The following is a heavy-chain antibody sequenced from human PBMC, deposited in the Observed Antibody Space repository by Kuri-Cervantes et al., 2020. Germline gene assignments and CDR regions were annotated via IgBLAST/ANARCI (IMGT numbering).Heavy chain of an antibody. V-gene: IGHV4-34*01. Sequence: ESLKISCAVYGGSFSGYYWSWIRQPPGKGLEWIGEINHSGSTYYNPSLKSRVTISVDTSKNQFSLKLSSVTAADTAVYYCARGGVWFRSDYYYYMDVWGKGTTVTVSS. CDR2: INHSGST. D-gene: IGHD3-10*01. CDR3: ARGGVWFRSDYYYYMDV. CDR1: GGSFSGYY. J-gene: IGHJ6*03.